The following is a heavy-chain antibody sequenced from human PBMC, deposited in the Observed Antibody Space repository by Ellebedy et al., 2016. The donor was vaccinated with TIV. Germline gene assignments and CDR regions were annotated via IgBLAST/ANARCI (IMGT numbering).Heavy chain of an antibody. CDR3: ARQKCSSVTCYLDY. Sequence: GESLKISCKGSGYSFTNYWIGWVRQMPGKGLEWMGIIYPGDSDVRYSPSFQGQVTISADKSISTAYLKWSSLKVSDTAMYYCARQKCSSVTCYLDYWGQGTLVTVSS. J-gene: IGHJ4*02. CDR1: GYSFTNYW. CDR2: IYPGDSDV. V-gene: IGHV5-51*01. D-gene: IGHD2-15*01.